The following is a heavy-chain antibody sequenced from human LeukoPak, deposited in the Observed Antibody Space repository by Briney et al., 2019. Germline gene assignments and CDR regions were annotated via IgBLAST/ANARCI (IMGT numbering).Heavy chain of an antibody. J-gene: IGHJ4*02. Sequence: PGRSLRLSCATSGFTFSTYSMNWVRQAPGKGLECVSSISSSSSYIYYADSVKGRFTISRDNAKNSLYLQMNSLRAEDTALYYCARSPRYSRLNRGWGQGTLVTVSS. D-gene: IGHD6-13*01. CDR2: ISSSSSYI. CDR3: ARSPRYSRLNRG. V-gene: IGHV3-21*01. CDR1: GFTFSTYS.